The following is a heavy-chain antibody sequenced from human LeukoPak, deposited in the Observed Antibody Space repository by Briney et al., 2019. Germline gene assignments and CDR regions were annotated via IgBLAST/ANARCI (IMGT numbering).Heavy chain of an antibody. V-gene: IGHV4-59*01. J-gene: IGHJ4*01. Sequence: YPSETLSLTCTVSGGSISSYYWSWIRQPPGKGLEWIGYIYYSGSTNYNPSLKSRVTISVDTSKNQFSLKLSSVTAADTAVYYCARAVLSYCRGGSCPYFDYWGQGTLVTVSS. CDR2: IYYSGST. CDR1: GGSISSYY. CDR3: ARAVLSYCRGGSCPYFDY. D-gene: IGHD2-15*01.